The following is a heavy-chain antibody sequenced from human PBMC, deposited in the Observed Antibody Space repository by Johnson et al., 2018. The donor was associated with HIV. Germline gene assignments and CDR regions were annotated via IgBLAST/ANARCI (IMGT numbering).Heavy chain of an antibody. Sequence: VQLVESGGGLVQPGGSLRLSCAASGFTFSSYVMSWVRQAPGKGLEWVAVISYDGRNKYYADSVQGRFTISRDNAKNSLYLQMNSLRAEDTAVYYCARGGWGDAFDIWGQGTMVTVSS. CDR2: ISYDGRNK. CDR3: ARGGWGDAFDI. J-gene: IGHJ3*02. D-gene: IGHD3-16*01. V-gene: IGHV3-30*03. CDR1: GFTFSSYV.